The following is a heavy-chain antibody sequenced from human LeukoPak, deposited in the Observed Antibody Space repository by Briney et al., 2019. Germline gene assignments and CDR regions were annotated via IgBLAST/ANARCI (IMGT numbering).Heavy chain of an antibody. J-gene: IGHJ3*02. CDR2: IKSNTDGGTT. D-gene: IGHD6-13*01. CDR3: TTGVAAAGYPYAFDI. CDR1: GFTFSNAW. V-gene: IGHV3-15*01. Sequence: GGSLRLSCAASGFTFSNAWMSWVRQAPGKGLEWVGRIKSNTDGGTTDYAAPVKGRFTISRDDSKNTLYLQMDSLKTEDTAVYYCTTGVAAAGYPYAFDIWGQGTMATVSS.